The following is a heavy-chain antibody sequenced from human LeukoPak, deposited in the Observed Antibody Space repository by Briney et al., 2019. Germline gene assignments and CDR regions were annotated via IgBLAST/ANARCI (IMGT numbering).Heavy chain of an antibody. V-gene: IGHV4-34*01. CDR3: ARASPETPPAPYDSSGYYSDY. CDR2: INHSGST. D-gene: IGHD3-22*01. CDR1: GGSFSGYY. Sequence: SETLSLTCAVYGGSFSGYYWSWIRQSPGKGLEWIGEINHSGSTNYNPSLKSRVTISVDTSKNQFSLKLSSVTAADTAVYYCARASPETPPAPYDSSGYYSDYWGQGTLVTVSS. J-gene: IGHJ4*02.